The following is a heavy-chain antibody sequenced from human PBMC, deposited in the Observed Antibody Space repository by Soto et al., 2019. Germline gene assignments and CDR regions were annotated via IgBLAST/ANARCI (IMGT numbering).Heavy chain of an antibody. CDR1: GYTFTGYY. CDR3: ARVEWALGGGYDSLLY. J-gene: IGHJ4*02. CDR2: INPNSGGT. D-gene: IGHD5-12*01. Sequence: QVQLVQSGAEVKKPGASVKVSCKASGYTFTGYYMHWVRQAPGQGLEWMGWINPNSGGTNYAQKFQGRVTMTRDTSISTAYMELSRLRSDDTAVYYCARVEWALGGGYDSLLYWGQGTLVTVSS. V-gene: IGHV1-2*02.